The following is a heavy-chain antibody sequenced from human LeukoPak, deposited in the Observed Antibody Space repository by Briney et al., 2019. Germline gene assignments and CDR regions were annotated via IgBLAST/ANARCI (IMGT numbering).Heavy chain of an antibody. CDR3: TTDPFMLDVYHFHY. J-gene: IGHJ4*02. CDR2: IKSKADGGTT. D-gene: IGHD5/OR15-5a*01. Sequence: GGSLRLSCAASGFTFSSAWMTWVRQAPGKGLEWVGHIKSKADGGTTDYAAPAKGRSTISRDDSKNTLSLQMNSLKYEDTAVYYCTTDPFMLDVYHFHYWGQGTLVTVSS. V-gene: IGHV3-15*01. CDR1: GFTFSSAW.